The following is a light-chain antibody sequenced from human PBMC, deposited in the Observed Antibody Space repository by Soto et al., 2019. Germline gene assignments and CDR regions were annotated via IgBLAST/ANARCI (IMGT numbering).Light chain of an antibody. J-gene: IGKJ4*01. V-gene: IGKV4-1*01. CDR3: QQYYTTPLT. Sequence: IVMNPSPDSLAVYLGEVATINCKSSQSVCYSSNNKNYLAFYQHKAAHPPQLLIYWASARQSGVTDRFGGSGSGTNFTLTISSLQAADVAVYYCQQYYTTPLTFGGGTKVAIK. CDR1: QSVCYSSNNKNY. CDR2: WAS.